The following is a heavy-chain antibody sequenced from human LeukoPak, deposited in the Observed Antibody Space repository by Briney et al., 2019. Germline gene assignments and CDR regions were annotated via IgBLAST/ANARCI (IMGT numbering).Heavy chain of an antibody. J-gene: IGHJ5*02. CDR1: GGSISSSY. Sequence: SETLSLTCTVSGGSISSSYWSWIRQPPGKGLEWIGYIYYTGSTNYNPSLKSRVTISVDTSKNQFSLELSSVTAADTAVYYCASSSWYGNWFDPWGQGTLVTASS. CDR2: IYYTGST. CDR3: ASSSWYGNWFDP. D-gene: IGHD6-13*01. V-gene: IGHV4-59*01.